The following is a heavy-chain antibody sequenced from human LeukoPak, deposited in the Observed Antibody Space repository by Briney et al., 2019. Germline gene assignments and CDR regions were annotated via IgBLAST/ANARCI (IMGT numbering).Heavy chain of an antibody. CDR1: GFTFSSYA. CDR2: ISGSGVST. D-gene: IGHD6-13*01. J-gene: IGHJ4*02. CDR3: AQGTPGSSNWY. V-gene: IGHV3-23*01. Sequence: GGSLRLSCAASGFTFSSYAMSWVRQAPGKGLEWVSAISGSGVSTYYADSVKGRFTISRDNSKNTLFLQMNSLRAEDTAVYYCAQGTPGSSNWYWGQGTLVTVSS.